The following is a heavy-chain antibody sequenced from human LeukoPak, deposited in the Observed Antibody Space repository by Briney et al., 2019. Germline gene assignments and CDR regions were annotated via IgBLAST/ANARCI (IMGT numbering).Heavy chain of an antibody. V-gene: IGHV4-59*01. D-gene: IGHD6-25*01. J-gene: IGHJ3*02. CDR3: ARDGAAGSGDAFDI. CDR1: GGSISSFY. CDR2: ISYSGST. Sequence: PSETLSLTCTVSGGSISSFYWNWIRQPPGKGLEWIGYISYSGSTNYNPSLKSRVTISVDTSKNQFSLKLSSVTAADTAVYYCARDGAAGSGDAFDIWGQGTMVTVSS.